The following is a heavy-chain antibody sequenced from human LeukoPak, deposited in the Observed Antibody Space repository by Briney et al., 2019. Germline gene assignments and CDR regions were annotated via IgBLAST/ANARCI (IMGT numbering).Heavy chain of an antibody. Sequence: GGSLRLSCAASGFTFSSYWMHWVRQAPGKGLEWVSSISSSSSYIYYADSVKGRFTISRDNAKNSLYLQMNSLRAEDTAVYYCARDYVGTRGGRAFDIWGQGTMVTVSS. CDR3: ARDYVGTRGGRAFDI. CDR2: ISSSSSYI. CDR1: GFTFSSYW. J-gene: IGHJ3*02. V-gene: IGHV3-21*01. D-gene: IGHD3-10*01.